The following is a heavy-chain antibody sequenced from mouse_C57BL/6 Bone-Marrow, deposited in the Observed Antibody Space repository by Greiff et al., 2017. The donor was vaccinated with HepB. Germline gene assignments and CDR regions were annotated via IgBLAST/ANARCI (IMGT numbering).Heavy chain of an antibody. CDR2: INPNNGGT. J-gene: IGHJ2*01. CDR1: GYTFTDYY. V-gene: IGHV1-26*01. CDR3: AIYGNYDYFDY. D-gene: IGHD2-1*01. Sequence: EVKLQQSGPELVKPGASVKISCKASGYTFTDYYMNWVKQSHGKSLEWIGDINPNNGGTSYNQKFKGKATLTVDESSSTAYMELRSLTSEDSAVYYCAIYGNYDYFDYWGQGTTLTVSS.